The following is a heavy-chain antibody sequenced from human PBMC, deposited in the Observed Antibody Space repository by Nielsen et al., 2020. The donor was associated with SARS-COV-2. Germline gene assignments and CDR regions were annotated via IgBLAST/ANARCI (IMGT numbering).Heavy chain of an antibody. Sequence: GGSLRLSCAASGFTFSSYGMHWVRQAPGKGLEWVAVIWYDGSNKYYADSVKGRFTISRENAKNSLYLQMNSLRAGDTAVYYCARGTQQLVRFYYYYGMDVWGQGTTVTVSS. CDR3: ARGTQQLVRFYYYYGMDV. J-gene: IGHJ6*02. D-gene: IGHD6-13*01. CDR2: IWYDGSNK. CDR1: GFTFSSYG. V-gene: IGHV3-33*01.